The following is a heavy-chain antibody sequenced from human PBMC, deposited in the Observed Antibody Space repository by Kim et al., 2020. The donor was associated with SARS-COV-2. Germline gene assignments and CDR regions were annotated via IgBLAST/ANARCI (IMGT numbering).Heavy chain of an antibody. D-gene: IGHD2-21*02. J-gene: IGHJ5*02. CDR3: ARGGVVTAIAGGWFDP. V-gene: IGHV4-39*07. Sequence: PKSRVTISVDTSKNQFSLKLSSVTAADTAVYYCARGGVVTAIAGGWFDPWGQGTLVTVSS.